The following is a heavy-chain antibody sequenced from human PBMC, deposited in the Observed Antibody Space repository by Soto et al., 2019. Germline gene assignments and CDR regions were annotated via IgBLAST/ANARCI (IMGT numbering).Heavy chain of an antibody. Sequence: GGSLRLSCAASGFTFSSYAMSWVRQAPGKGLEWVSGISGSSGSIGYADSVKGRFTISRDNAKNSLYLQMNSLRAEDTALYYCAKDSAITDYYYYMDVWGKGTTVTVSS. J-gene: IGHJ6*03. CDR3: AKDSAITDYYYYMDV. CDR1: GFTFSSYA. D-gene: IGHD2-21*01. CDR2: ISGSSGSI. V-gene: IGHV3-9*01.